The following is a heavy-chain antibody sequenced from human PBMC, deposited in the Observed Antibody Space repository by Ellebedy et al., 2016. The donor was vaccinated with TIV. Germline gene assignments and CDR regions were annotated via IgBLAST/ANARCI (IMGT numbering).Heavy chain of an antibody. CDR1: GFTFSSFA. CDR3: AKGSSSGFNYDRVGFEY. J-gene: IGHJ4*02. D-gene: IGHD3-22*01. V-gene: IGHV3-23*01. Sequence: GGSLRLSCAASGFTFSSFAMHWVRQAPGKGLEWLSVISGGGDNTYHADSGKGRFTIARDNSKNTLYLQMNRLRAEDTAVYYCAKGSSSGFNYDRVGFEYWGQGTLVTVSS. CDR2: ISGGGDNT.